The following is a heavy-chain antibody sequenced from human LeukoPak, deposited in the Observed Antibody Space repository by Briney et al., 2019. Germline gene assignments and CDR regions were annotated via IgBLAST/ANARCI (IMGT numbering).Heavy chain of an antibody. D-gene: IGHD5-24*01. CDR2: ISGSGGST. CDR3: AKRDDSYYYYYMDV. V-gene: IGHV3-23*01. J-gene: IGHJ6*03. Sequence: PGGSLRLFCAASGFTFSSYAMSWVRQAPGKGLEWVSAISGSGGSTYYADSVKGRFTISRDNSKNTLYLQMNSLRAEDTAVYYCAKRDDSYYYYYMDVWGKGTTVTVSS. CDR1: GFTFSSYA.